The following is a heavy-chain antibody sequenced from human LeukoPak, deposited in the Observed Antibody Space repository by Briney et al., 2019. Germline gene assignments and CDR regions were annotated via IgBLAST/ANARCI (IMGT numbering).Heavy chain of an antibody. CDR2: ISGSGGST. CDR3: AKNEVVAATPLQWDYYYYYYGMDV. CDR1: GFTFSSYA. D-gene: IGHD2-15*01. Sequence: GGSLRLSCAASGFTFSSYAMSWVRQAPGKGLEWVSAISGSGGSTYYADSVKGRFTISRDNSKNTLYLQMNSLRAEDTAVYYCAKNEVVAATPLQWDYYYYYYGMDVWGQGTTVTVSS. V-gene: IGHV3-23*01. J-gene: IGHJ6*02.